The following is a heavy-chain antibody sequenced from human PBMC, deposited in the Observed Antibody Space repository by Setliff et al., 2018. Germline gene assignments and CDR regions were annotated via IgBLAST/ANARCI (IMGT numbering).Heavy chain of an antibody. Sequence: GESLKISCKGSGYRFSSYWIGWVRQMPGKGLEWIGIIFPADSDTRYSPSFQGQVTISADKSISTAYVQWRSLKASDTAMYYCARVGTAGGYYFDSWGQGALVTVSS. CDR1: GYRFSSYW. V-gene: IGHV5-51*01. CDR3: ARVGTAGGYYFDS. D-gene: IGHD2-15*01. J-gene: IGHJ4*02. CDR2: IFPADSDT.